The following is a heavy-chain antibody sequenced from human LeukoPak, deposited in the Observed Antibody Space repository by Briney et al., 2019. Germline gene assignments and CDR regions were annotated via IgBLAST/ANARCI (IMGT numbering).Heavy chain of an antibody. CDR3: ARTTGYCWFDP. J-gene: IGHJ5*02. Sequence: SETLSLTCAVYGGSFSGYYWSWIRQPPGKGLEWIGEINHSGSTNYNPSFKSRVTISVDTSKNQFSLKLSSVTAADTAVYYCARTTGYCWFDPWGQGTLVTVPS. V-gene: IGHV4-34*01. CDR2: INHSGST. CDR1: GGSFSGYY. D-gene: IGHD1-1*01.